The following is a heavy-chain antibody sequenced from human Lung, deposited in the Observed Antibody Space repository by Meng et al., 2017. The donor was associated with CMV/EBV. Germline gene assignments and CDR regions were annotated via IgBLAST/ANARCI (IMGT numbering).Heavy chain of an antibody. Sequence: ASVXVSXKASGYTFNNYAIITWVRQAPGEGLEWMGQISTYTGNTIYAQKLQGRVTMTTDTSTSTAYMELRSLRSDDSSVYYCAREYDGSGNYGMDVWGQGNXVTGSS. CDR2: ISTYTGNT. D-gene: IGHD3-22*01. V-gene: IGHV1-18*01. J-gene: IGHJ6*02. CDR3: AREYDGSGNYGMDV. CDR1: GYTFNNYA.